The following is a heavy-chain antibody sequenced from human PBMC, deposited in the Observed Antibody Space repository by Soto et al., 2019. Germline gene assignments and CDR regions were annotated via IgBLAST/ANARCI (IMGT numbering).Heavy chain of an antibody. CDR2: IYYSGST. V-gene: IGHV4-30-4*01. CDR3: ARSTHAMVRGVYYYYGMDV. CDR1: GGSISSGDYY. Sequence: QVQLQESGPGLVKPSQTLSLTCTVSGGSISSGDYYWSWIRQPPGKGLEWIGYIYYSGSTYYNPSLKSRVTISVDTSKNQFSLKLSSVTAADTAVYYCARSTHAMVRGVYYYYGMDVWGQGTTVTVSS. D-gene: IGHD3-10*01. J-gene: IGHJ6*02.